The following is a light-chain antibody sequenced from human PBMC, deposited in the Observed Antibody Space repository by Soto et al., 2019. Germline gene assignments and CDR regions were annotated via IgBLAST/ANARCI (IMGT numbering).Light chain of an antibody. CDR2: EVT. Sequence: QSVLTQPASVSGSPGQSIIISCTGTSSDVGGYNSVSWYQHHPGEAPNLMIYEVTNRPSGVSNRFSGSKSGNTASLTISGLQAEDEADYYCSSFTSSSTWVFGGGTKLTVL. J-gene: IGLJ3*02. CDR3: SSFTSSSTWV. CDR1: SSDVGGYNS. V-gene: IGLV2-14*01.